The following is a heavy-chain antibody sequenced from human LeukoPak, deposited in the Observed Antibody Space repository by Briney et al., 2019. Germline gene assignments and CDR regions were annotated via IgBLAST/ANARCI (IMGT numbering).Heavy chain of an antibody. CDR2: FYHSGRT. J-gene: IGHJ3*02. CDR3: ARGRQWRVGDAFDI. V-gene: IGHV4-4*02. Sequence: SGTLSLTCTVVGGSISSSNWWIWVRQPPGKGLEWIGEFYHSGRTNYHASLKSRVTISVDKPKNQLSLKVTSVTAADTAVYYCARGRQWRVGDAFDIWGQGTTVIVSS. CDR1: GGSISSSNW. D-gene: IGHD6-19*01.